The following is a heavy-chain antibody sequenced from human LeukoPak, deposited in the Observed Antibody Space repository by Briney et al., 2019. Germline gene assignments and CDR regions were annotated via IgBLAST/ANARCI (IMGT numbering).Heavy chain of an antibody. CDR2: INHSGST. J-gene: IGHJ4*02. D-gene: IGHD5-12*01. V-gene: IGHV4-34*01. CDR3: ARGDSGYDYRPFDY. CDR1: GXX. Sequence: GXXXXXIRXPPGXXLXWIGEINHSGSTNYNPSLKSRVTISVDTSKNQFSLKLSSVTAADTAVYYCARGDSGYDYRPFDYWGQGTLVTVSS.